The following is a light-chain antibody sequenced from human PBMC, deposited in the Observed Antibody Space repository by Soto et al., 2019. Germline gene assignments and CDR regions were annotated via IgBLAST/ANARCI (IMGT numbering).Light chain of an antibody. CDR2: AAS. Sequence: DIQMTQSPSSLSASVGDRVTVTCRASQNIDKSLIWYQQKPGKAPNLLIYAASSLHSGVPSRFSGSGSRTDFTLPISRLQPEDFATYYCQQSYTTPYTFGQGTKLEIK. J-gene: IGKJ2*01. CDR3: QQSYTTPYT. CDR1: QNIDKS. V-gene: IGKV1-39*01.